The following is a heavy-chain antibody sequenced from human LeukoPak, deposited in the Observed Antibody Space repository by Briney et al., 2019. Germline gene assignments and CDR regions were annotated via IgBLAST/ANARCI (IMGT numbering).Heavy chain of an antibody. CDR1: GFTFDDYA. CDR2: ISWNSGSI. J-gene: IGHJ4*02. Sequence: GGSLRLSCAASGFTFDDYAMHWVRQAPGKGLEWVSGISWNSGSIGYADSVKGRFTISRDNAKNSLYLQMNSLRAEDTALYYRAKDSGYSYGYGDFDYWGQGTLVTVSS. CDR3: AKDSGYSYGYGDFDY. V-gene: IGHV3-9*01. D-gene: IGHD5-18*01.